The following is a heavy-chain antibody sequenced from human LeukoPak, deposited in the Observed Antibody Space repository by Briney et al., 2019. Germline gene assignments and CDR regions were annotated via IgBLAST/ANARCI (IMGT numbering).Heavy chain of an antibody. Sequence: GGSLRLSCVASGFSFSSYAMTWFRQAPGKGLEWVSTLTDSGRSTFYADSVKGRLTISRDNSKSTLYLQMNSLRAEDTGMYYCATVDCGTSGCRRVDYWGQGTLVTVSS. V-gene: IGHV3-23*01. D-gene: IGHD2-2*01. J-gene: IGHJ4*02. CDR2: LTDSGRST. CDR1: GFSFSSYA. CDR3: ATVDCGTSGCRRVDY.